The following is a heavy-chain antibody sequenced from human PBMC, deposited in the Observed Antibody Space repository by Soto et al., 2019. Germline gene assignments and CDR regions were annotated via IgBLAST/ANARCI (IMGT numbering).Heavy chain of an antibody. Sequence: ASVKVSCNASGYTFANYAMHWVRQAPGQRLEWMGWINAGNGNTKYSQKFQGRVTITRDTSASTAYMELSSLRSEDTAVYYCASTGTNFYYYYYGMDVWGQGTTVTVSS. CDR3: ASTGTNFYYYYYGMDV. V-gene: IGHV1-3*01. D-gene: IGHD1-1*01. J-gene: IGHJ6*02. CDR1: GYTFANYA. CDR2: INAGNGNT.